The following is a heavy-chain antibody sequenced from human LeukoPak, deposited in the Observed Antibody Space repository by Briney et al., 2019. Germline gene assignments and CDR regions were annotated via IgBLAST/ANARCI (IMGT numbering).Heavy chain of an antibody. J-gene: IGHJ3*02. Sequence: GASVKVSCKASGYTFTSYAMNWVRQAPGQGLEWMGWINTNTGNPTYAQGFTGRFVFSLDTSVSTAYLQISSLKAEDTPVYYCAYTRYSGSYSAFDIWGQGTMVTVSS. CDR3: AYTRYSGSYSAFDI. D-gene: IGHD1-26*01. CDR1: GYTFTSYA. CDR2: INTNTGNP. V-gene: IGHV7-4-1*02.